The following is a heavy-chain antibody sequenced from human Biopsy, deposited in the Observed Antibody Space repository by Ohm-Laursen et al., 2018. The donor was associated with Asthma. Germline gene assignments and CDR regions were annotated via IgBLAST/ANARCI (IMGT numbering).Heavy chain of an antibody. CDR2: IYHLGNA. V-gene: IGHV4-4*01. D-gene: IGHD3-22*01. Sequence: PGTLSLTCDVSGGSISVSNWWSWVRQPPGRGLEWIGEIYHLGNANYNPSLKSRVTMSVDKSKNQFSLKLTSVTAADTAVYFCARRWRSYDSSNYYLDQWGRGTLVTVSS. CDR3: ARRWRSYDSSNYYLDQ. J-gene: IGHJ4*02. CDR1: GGSISVSNW.